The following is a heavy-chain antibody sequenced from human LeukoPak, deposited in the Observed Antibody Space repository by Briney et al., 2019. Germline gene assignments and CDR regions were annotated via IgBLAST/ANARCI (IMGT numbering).Heavy chain of an antibody. CDR2: ISVSGVGI. D-gene: IGHD6-13*01. Sequence: GGSLRLSCAASGFTFSSDAMSWGREGPGKGLEWVSAISVSGVGIYYTESVKGRCTMSRDNSKSTLYLQKKSLRADDTPVYYCSKTPGGAAGNRVFDHWDQGALVTVSS. CDR3: SKTPGGAAGNRVFDH. J-gene: IGHJ4*02. V-gene: IGHV3-23*01. CDR1: GFTFSSDA.